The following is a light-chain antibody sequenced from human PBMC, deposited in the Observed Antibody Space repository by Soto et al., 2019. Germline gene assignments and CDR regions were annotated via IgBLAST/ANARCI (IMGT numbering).Light chain of an antibody. J-gene: IGLJ2*01. V-gene: IGLV2-8*01. CDR2: EVS. Sequence: QSALTQPPSASGSPGQSVTISCTGTSSDVGGYNYVSWYQQHPGKAPKLVIYEVSKRPSGVPDRFSGSKSGNTASLTVSGLQAEDEADCYCSSYAGSNNLVFGGGTKVTVL. CDR1: SSDVGGYNY. CDR3: SSYAGSNNLV.